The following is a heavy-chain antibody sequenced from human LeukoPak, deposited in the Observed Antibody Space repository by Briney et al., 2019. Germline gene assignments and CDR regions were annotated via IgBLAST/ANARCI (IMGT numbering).Heavy chain of an antibody. Sequence: SETLSLTCAVYGGSFSGYYRSWIRQPPGKGLEWIGEINHSGSTNYNPSLKSRVTISVDTSKNQFSLKLSSVTAADTAVYYCARGKTGTYFDYWGQGTLVTVSS. J-gene: IGHJ4*02. CDR2: INHSGST. CDR1: GGSFSGYY. V-gene: IGHV4-34*01. D-gene: IGHD1-1*01. CDR3: ARGKTGTYFDY.